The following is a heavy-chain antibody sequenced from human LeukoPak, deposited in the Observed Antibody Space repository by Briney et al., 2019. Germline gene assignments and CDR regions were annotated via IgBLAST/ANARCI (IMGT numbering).Heavy chain of an antibody. CDR3: ARDMVGATRYHDY. J-gene: IGHJ4*02. D-gene: IGHD1-26*01. V-gene: IGHV1-18*01. Sequence: ASVKVSCKASGHNFSTYGISWVRQAPGQGLEWMGWISAYNGDTNYAQKVQGRLTMTTDTSTSTAYMELRSLRSDDSAVYYCARDMVGATRYHDYWGQGTLVTVSS. CDR2: ISAYNGDT. CDR1: GHNFSTYG.